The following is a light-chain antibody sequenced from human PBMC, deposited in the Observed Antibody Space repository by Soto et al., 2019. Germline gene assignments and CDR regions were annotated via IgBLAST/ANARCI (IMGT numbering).Light chain of an antibody. CDR1: QSISSY. Sequence: DIQMTQSPSSLSASVGHRVTITCRASQSISSYLNWYQQKPGKAPKLLIYAAYSLQSGVTSRFSGSGSGTDFTLTISSLQPEDFATYYCQQSYSTPLTVGGGTKVDIK. CDR2: AAY. CDR3: QQSYSTPLT. V-gene: IGKV1-39*01. J-gene: IGKJ4*01.